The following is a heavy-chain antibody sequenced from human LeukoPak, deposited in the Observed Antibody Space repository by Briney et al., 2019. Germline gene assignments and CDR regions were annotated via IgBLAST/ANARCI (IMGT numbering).Heavy chain of an antibody. CDR1: GGSISSSSYY. CDR2: IYYSGST. D-gene: IGHD3-16*01. CDR3: ARALGGGYLDY. J-gene: IGHJ4*02. Sequence: PSETLSLTCTVSGGSISSSSYYWGWIPQPPGKGLEWIGSIYYSGSTYYNPSLKSRVTISVDTSKNQFSLKLSSVTAADTAVYYCARALGGGYLDYWGQGTLVTVSS. V-gene: IGHV4-39*07.